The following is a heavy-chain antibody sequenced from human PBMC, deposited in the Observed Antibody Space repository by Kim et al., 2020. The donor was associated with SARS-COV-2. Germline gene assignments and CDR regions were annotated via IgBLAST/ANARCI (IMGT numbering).Heavy chain of an antibody. V-gene: IGHV4-39*01. CDR1: GGSIRSSSYY. D-gene: IGHD3-16*01. J-gene: IGHJ4*02. CDR3: ALNVGGDGIMKDFVY. CDR2: IYYSGST. Sequence: SETLSLTCDVSGGSIRSSSYYWGWIRQPPGKGLEWLGSIYYSGSTYYNPSLKSRLTISVDTSKNQFSLRLSSVTAADTAVYYCALNVGGDGIMKDFVYWGQGTLVTVSS.